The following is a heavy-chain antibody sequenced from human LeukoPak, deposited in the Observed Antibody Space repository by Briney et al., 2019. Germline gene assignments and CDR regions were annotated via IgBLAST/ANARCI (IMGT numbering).Heavy chain of an antibody. CDR1: GYTFSNYD. CDR3: TRGWDS. CDR2: MNPDSDDA. V-gene: IGHV1-8*01. Sequence: ASVKVSCKASGYTFSNYDINWVRKAPGQGLEWMGWMNPDSDDADYAQKFQGRFSITMNTSITTAYMELSSLGFEDTSLYFCTRGWDSWGQGTLVTVSS. J-gene: IGHJ4*02.